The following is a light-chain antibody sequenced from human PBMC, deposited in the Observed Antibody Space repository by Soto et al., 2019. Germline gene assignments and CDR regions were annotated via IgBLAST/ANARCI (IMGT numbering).Light chain of an antibody. V-gene: IGLV2-23*01. CDR3: CSYAGSSTSPFYV. Sequence: QSVLTQPASVSGSPGQSITISCTGTSSDVGSYNLVSWYQQHPGKAPKLMIYEGSKRHSGVSNRFSGSKSGNTASLTISGLQAEDEADYYCCSYAGSSTSPFYVFGTGTKVTVL. CDR2: EGS. CDR1: SSDVGSYNL. J-gene: IGLJ1*01.